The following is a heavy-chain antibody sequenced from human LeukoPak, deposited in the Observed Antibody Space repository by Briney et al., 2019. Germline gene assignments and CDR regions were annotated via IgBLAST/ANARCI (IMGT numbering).Heavy chain of an antibody. CDR3: ARISCTGNSCRPYSYYDMDV. CDR1: GFTFNTFG. Sequence: GGSLRLSCAASGFTFNTFGMNWVRQAPGKWLDSLAVIWYDGSNKYYADSVKGRFTISRDNSKSTLYLQVNSLRVEDTAVYYCARISCTGNSCRPYSYYDMDVWGQGTTVTVSS. V-gene: IGHV3-33*01. J-gene: IGHJ6*02. D-gene: IGHD2-15*01. CDR2: IWYDGSNK.